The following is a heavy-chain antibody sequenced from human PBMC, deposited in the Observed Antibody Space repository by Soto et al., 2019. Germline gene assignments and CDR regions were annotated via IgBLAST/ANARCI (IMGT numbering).Heavy chain of an antibody. CDR2: VSAHTGDS. D-gene: IGHD4-17*01. CDR3: ARPSTSYGDYGWSLAY. Sequence: QVQLVQSGAEVKNPGASVKVSCKSSGYPFGGYAIGWVRQAPGQGLEWMGWVSAHTGDSGYAQRFQGRVTLTTETSTSTAYMELRGLRSDDTAVYYCARPSTSYGDYGWSLAYWGQGTLVTVSS. V-gene: IGHV1-18*01. J-gene: IGHJ4*02. CDR1: GYPFGGYA.